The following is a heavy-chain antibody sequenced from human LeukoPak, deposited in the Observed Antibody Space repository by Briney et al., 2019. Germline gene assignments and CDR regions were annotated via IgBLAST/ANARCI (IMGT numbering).Heavy chain of an antibody. V-gene: IGHV4-59*08. J-gene: IGHJ5*02. D-gene: IGHD3-3*01. CDR1: GGSISSYY. CDR3: ARSSPLSDFWSGYGFDP. Sequence: KPSETLSLTCTVSGGSISSYYWSWLRQPPGKGLEWIGYIYYSGSTNYNPSLKSRVTISVDTSKNQFSLKLSSVTAADTAVYYCARSSPLSDFWSGYGFDPWGQGTLVTVSS. CDR2: IYYSGST.